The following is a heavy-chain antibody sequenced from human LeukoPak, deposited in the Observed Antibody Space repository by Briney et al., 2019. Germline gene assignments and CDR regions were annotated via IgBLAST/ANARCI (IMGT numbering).Heavy chain of an antibody. Sequence: SETLSLTCTVSGGSVSGGSYCWSWIRQPPGKELEWVGYIYYTGSTNYNPSLKSRVTISIDTSKNQFSLKLTSVTAADTAVYYCARIIPNYDFWNSSYVEYWGRGTLVTVSS. J-gene: IGHJ4*02. CDR1: GGSVSGGSYC. CDR2: IYYTGST. CDR3: ARIIPNYDFWNSSYVEY. D-gene: IGHD3-3*01. V-gene: IGHV4-61*01.